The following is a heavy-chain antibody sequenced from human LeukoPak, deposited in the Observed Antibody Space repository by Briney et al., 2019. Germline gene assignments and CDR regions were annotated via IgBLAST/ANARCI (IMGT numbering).Heavy chain of an antibody. CDR2: IRYHGNDK. CDR3: AKDLVATGRYFDY. CDR1: GFTFRNYG. J-gene: IGHJ4*02. D-gene: IGHD5-12*01. Sequence: GGSLRLSCGASGFTFRNYGMHWVRQAPGQGLQWVAFIRYHGNDKYYADSVKGRFTVSRDNSESTLYLQMNSLRTEDTAVYYCAKDLVATGRYFDYWGQGTPVTVSS. V-gene: IGHV3-30*02.